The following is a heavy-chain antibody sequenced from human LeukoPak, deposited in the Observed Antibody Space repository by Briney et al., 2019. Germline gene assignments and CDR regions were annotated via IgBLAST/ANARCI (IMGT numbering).Heavy chain of an antibody. Sequence: ASVKVSCKASGYTFTGYYMHWVRQAPGQGLEWMGWINPNSGGTNYAQKFQGRVTMTRDTSISTAYMELSRLRSDDTAVYYCAREGCSSTSCYPAPNWLDPWGQGTLVTVSS. V-gene: IGHV1-2*02. CDR1: GYTFTGYY. D-gene: IGHD2-2*01. CDR2: INPNSGGT. CDR3: AREGCSSTSCYPAPNWLDP. J-gene: IGHJ5*02.